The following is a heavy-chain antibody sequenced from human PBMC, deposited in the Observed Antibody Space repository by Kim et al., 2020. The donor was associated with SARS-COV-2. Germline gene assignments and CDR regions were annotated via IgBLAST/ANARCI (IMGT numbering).Heavy chain of an antibody. V-gene: IGHV4-31*03. J-gene: IGHJ6*02. D-gene: IGHD1-1*01. CDR2: IYYSGST. CDR1: GGSISSGGYY. Sequence: SETLSLTCTVSGGSISSGGYYWSWIRQHPGKGLEWIGYIYYSGSTYYNPSLKSRVTISVDTSKNQFSLKLSSVTAADTAVYYCATTPYWSGYYYYYYGMDVWGQGTTVTVSS. CDR3: ATTPYWSGYYYYYYGMDV.